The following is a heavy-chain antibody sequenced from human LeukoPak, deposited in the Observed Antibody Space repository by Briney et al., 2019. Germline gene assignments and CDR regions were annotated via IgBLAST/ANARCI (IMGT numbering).Heavy chain of an antibody. CDR3: ASVFDS. J-gene: IGHJ4*02. V-gene: IGHV3-23*01. Sequence: GGSLRLSCAASGFTFTNYAMSWVRQAPGKGLEWVSIVGGGGDNTFYADSVKGRFIISRDNSKNTLYLQMNSLSADDTAVYYCASVFDSWGQGFLVTVSS. D-gene: IGHD5/OR15-5a*01. CDR2: VGGGGDNT. CDR1: GFTFTNYA.